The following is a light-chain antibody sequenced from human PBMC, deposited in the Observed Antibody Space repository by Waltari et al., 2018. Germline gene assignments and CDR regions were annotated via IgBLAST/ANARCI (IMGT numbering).Light chain of an antibody. V-gene: IGLV2-14*03. CDR3: SSYTTGRTVVI. CDR2: DVS. Sequence: QSALTPPASVSGSPGQSLTTSCTGTNDHIGAHNHVSWYQLHPGQAPKRIIDDVSKRPSGVSDRFSGSKSANTASLTISDLQAEDDNDYYCSSYTTGRTVVIFGGGTKLTVL. J-gene: IGLJ2*01. CDR1: NDHIGAHNH.